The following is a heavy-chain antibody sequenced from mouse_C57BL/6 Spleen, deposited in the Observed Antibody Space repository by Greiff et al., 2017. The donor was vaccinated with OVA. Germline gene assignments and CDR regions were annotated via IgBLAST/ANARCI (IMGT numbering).Heavy chain of an antibody. Sequence: EVQLVESGGGLVKPGGSLKLSCAASGFTFSDYGMHWVRQAPEKGLEWVAYISSGSSTIYYADTVKGRFTISRDNAENTLFMQMTSLMSEDSAMYYCARPELSYIDYWGQGTTLTVSS. CDR2: ISSGSSTI. J-gene: IGHJ2*01. V-gene: IGHV5-17*01. CDR1: GFTFSDYG. D-gene: IGHD2-12*01. CDR3: ARPELSYIDY.